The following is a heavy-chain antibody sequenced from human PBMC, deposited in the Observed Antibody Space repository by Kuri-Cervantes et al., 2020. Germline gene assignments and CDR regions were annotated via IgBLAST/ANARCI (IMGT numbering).Heavy chain of an antibody. Sequence: ASVKVSCKASGYTFTSYDINRVRQATGQGLEWMGWMNPNSGTTGYAQKFQGRVTITRNTSISTAYIELSSLRSEDTAVYYCATVSLYDFPDYWGQRPLFTVSS. D-gene: IGHD3-3*01. J-gene: IGHJ4*02. CDR3: ATVSLYDFPDY. CDR1: GYTFTSYD. CDR2: MNPNSGTT. V-gene: IGHV1-8*01.